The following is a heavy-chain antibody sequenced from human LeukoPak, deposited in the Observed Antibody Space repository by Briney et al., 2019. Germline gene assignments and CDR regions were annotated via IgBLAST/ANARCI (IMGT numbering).Heavy chain of an antibody. J-gene: IGHJ4*02. D-gene: IGHD4-23*01. V-gene: IGHV1-69*13. CDR2: IIPIFGTA. CDR1: GGTFSSYA. CDR3: ARDGFGGNSFSCDY. Sequence: SVKVSCKASGGTFSSYAISWVRQAPGQGLEWMGGIIPIFGTANYAQKFQGRVTITADESTSTAYMELSSLRSEDTAVYYCARDGFGGNSFSCDYWGQGTLVTVSS.